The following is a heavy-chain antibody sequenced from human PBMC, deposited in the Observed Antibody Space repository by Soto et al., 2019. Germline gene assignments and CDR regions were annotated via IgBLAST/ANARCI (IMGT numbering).Heavy chain of an antibody. CDR1: GGIFSTYA. D-gene: IGHD6-6*01. CDR2: IIPTLGSG. V-gene: IGHV1-69*13. CDR3: ARGGRIAARPPAGTHY. Sequence: GASVKVSCKASGGIFSTYASNWVRQAPGQGLEWMGVIIPTLGSGHYAQQFQGRVTINADESTTTAYLELSSLTSDDTAVYYCARGGRIAARPPAGTHYWGQGTLVTVSS. J-gene: IGHJ4*02.